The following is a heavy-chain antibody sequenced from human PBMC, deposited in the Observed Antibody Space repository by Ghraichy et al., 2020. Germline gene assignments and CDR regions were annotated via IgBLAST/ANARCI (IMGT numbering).Heavy chain of an antibody. CDR2: ISFSGSPI. V-gene: IGHV3-11*01. J-gene: IGHJ2*01. Sequence: GESLNISCAASGFTFSDYYMSCIRQAPGKRLEWVSYISFSGSPIYYADSVKGRFTISRDNAKNSLYLQMNSLRAEDTAVYYCARVNIEAVALNWYFDLWGRGTLVTVSS. D-gene: IGHD6-19*01. CDR1: GFTFSDYY. CDR3: ARVNIEAVALNWYFDL.